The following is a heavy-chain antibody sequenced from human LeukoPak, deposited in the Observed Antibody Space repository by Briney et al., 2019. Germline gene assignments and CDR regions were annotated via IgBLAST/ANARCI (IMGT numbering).Heavy chain of an antibody. CDR2: ISGSGDST. J-gene: IGHJ3*02. CDR3: ASDPYGDSAFDI. D-gene: IGHD4-17*01. CDR1: GFTFSSNA. Sequence: GGSLRLSCAGSGFTFSSNAISSVRQAPGKGLEGVSGISGSGDSTYYADSVKGRFTISRDNSKNTLYLQMNSLRAEDTAVYYCASDPYGDSAFDIWGQGTMVTVSS. V-gene: IGHV3-23*01.